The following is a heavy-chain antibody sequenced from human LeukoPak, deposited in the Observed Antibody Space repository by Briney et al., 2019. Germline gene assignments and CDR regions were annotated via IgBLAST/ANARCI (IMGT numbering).Heavy chain of an antibody. V-gene: IGHV4-59*08. J-gene: IGHJ3*02. D-gene: IGHD3-16*02. Sequence: SETLSLTCTVSGGSISSYYWSWIRQPPGKGLEWIGYIYYSGSTNYNPSLKSRVTISVDTSKNQFSLKLSSVTAADTAVYYCARRDYVWGSYLVLPGGAFDIWGQGTMVTVSS. CDR3: ARRDYVWGSYLVLPGGAFDI. CDR2: IYYSGST. CDR1: GGSISSYY.